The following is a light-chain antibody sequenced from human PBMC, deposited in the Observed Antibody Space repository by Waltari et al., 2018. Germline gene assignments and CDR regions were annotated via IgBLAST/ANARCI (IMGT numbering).Light chain of an antibody. CDR2: GAF. V-gene: IGKV3-15*01. CDR1: QGIRSD. J-gene: IGKJ1*01. Sequence: LSCRASQGIRSDLAWYQQKPGQAPRLLIFGAFTRATGVPARFSGSGSGTEFTLTISSLQSEDFGVYYCQQSKIWPAFGQGTKVEIK. CDR3: QQSKIWPA.